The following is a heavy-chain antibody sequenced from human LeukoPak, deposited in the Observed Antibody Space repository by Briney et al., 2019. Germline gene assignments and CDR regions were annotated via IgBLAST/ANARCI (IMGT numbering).Heavy chain of an antibody. Sequence: ASVKVSCKASGYTFTGYYMHWVRQAPGQGLEWMGWISAYNGNTNYAQKLQGRVTMTTDTSTSTAYMELRSLRSDDTAVYYCAPSEGWSFDYWGQGTLVTVSS. CDR1: GYTFTGYY. CDR2: ISAYNGNT. J-gene: IGHJ4*02. D-gene: IGHD6-19*01. V-gene: IGHV1-18*04. CDR3: APSEGWSFDY.